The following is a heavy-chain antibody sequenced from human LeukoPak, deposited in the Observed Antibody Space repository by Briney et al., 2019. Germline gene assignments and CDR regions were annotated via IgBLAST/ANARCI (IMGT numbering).Heavy chain of an antibody. V-gene: IGHV3-48*03. CDR2: ISSSGSTI. CDR3: ARTKRTPYSSGWYSPNDPLYFDY. Sequence: GGSLRLSCSASGFTFSSNAMSWVRQAPGKGLEWVSYISSSGSTIYYADSVKGRFTISRDNAKNSLYLQMNSLRAEDTAVYYCARTKRTPYSSGWYSPNDPLYFDYWGQGTLVTVSS. J-gene: IGHJ4*02. D-gene: IGHD6-19*01. CDR1: GFTFSSNA.